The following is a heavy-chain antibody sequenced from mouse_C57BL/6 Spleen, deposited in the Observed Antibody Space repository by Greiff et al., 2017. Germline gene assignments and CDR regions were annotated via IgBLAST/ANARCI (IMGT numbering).Heavy chain of an antibody. V-gene: IGHV1-50*01. J-gene: IGHJ4*01. CDR2: IDPSDSYT. Sequence: QVQLQQSGAELVKPGASVKLSCKASGYTFTSYWMQWVKQRPGQGLEWIGEIDPSDSYTNYNQKFKGKATLTVDTSSSTAYMQLSSLTSEDSAVYYCAKRGDSNYDAMDYWGQGTSVTVSS. CDR1: GYTFTSYW. CDR3: AKRGDSNYDAMDY. D-gene: IGHD2-5*01.